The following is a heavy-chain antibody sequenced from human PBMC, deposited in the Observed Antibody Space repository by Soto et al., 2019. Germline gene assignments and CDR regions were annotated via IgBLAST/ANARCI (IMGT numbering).Heavy chain of an antibody. CDR2: IFYTGST. V-gene: IGHV4-30-4*01. J-gene: IGHJ5*02. CDR1: GGFVNSVNNY. D-gene: IGHD3-3*01. Sequence: QVHLQESGPGLVKPSQTLSLTCTVSGGFVNSVNNYWSWIRQPPGKGLEWLGYIFYTGSTYYNPSPRSRITISIDTSKNRFSLTLTSVTAADPAVYYCARVPFSSFGVADPPVGWFAPWGQGTLVTVSS. CDR3: ARVPFSSFGVADPPVGWFAP.